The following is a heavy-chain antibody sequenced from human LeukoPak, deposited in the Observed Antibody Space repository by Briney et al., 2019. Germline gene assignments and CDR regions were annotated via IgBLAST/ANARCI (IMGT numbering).Heavy chain of an antibody. CDR1: GYTFTAYY. CDR2: INPNSGGT. CDR3: ARAYGSGSSYHPDY. Sequence: ASVKVSCKASGYTFTAYYMHWVRQAPGQGLEWMGWINPNSGGTNSSQKFQDRVTLTRDTSISTTYMELGSLRSDDTAIYYCARAYGSGSSYHPDYWGQGTLVTVSS. D-gene: IGHD3-10*01. V-gene: IGHV1-2*02. J-gene: IGHJ4*02.